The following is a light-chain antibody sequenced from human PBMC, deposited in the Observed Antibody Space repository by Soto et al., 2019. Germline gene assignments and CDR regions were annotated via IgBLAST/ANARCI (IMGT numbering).Light chain of an antibody. CDR2: GAS. V-gene: IGKV3-20*01. Sequence: EIVLTQSPGTLSLSPGERATLSCRASQSVSSSYLAWYQQKPGQAPRLLIYGASSRATGIPDRFSGSGSGTDFTLTIRRLEPEDFAVYYCQQYPGYTFGQGTKLEIK. J-gene: IGKJ2*01. CDR1: QSVSSSY. CDR3: QQYPGYT.